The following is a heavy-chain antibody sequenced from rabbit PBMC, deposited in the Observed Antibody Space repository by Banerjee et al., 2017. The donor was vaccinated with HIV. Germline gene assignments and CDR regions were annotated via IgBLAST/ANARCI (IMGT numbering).Heavy chain of an antibody. V-gene: IGHV1S40*01. J-gene: IGHJ4*01. D-gene: IGHD7-1*01. CDR2: IGTGSGST. Sequence: QSLEESGGDLVKPGASLTLTCTASGFSFSSGYVMCWVRQAPGKGLEWIACIGTGSGSTYYASWVNGRLTISLDNAQNTVFLQMTSLTAADTATYFCAREDYAGYGFFNLWGQGTLVTVS. CDR1: GFSFSSGYV. CDR3: AREDYAGYGFFNL.